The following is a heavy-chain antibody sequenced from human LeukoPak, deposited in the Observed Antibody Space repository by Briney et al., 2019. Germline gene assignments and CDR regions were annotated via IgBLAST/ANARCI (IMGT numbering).Heavy chain of an antibody. J-gene: IGHJ6*03. V-gene: IGHV1-69*06. Sequence: GASVKVSCKASGGTFSSYAISWVRQPPGQGLEWMGGIIPIFGTANYAQKFQGRVTITADKSTGTAYMELSSLRSEDTAVYYCARSSSSQAIYYYYYYMDVWGKGTTVTVSS. CDR1: GGTFSSYA. CDR2: IIPIFGTA. CDR3: ARSSSSQAIYYYYYYMDV. D-gene: IGHD6-13*01.